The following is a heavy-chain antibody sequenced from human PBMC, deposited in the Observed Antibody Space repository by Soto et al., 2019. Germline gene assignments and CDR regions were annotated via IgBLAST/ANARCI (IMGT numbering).Heavy chain of an antibody. J-gene: IGHJ4*02. D-gene: IGHD1-26*01. CDR3: VREYGGSRVFDY. CDR1: GYTFTNYF. V-gene: IGHV1-46*01. CDR2: INPSADST. Sequence: QVQLVQSGAEVNKPGASVKVSCKTSGYTFTNYFIHWVRQAPGQGLEWMGIINPSADSTNYAQKFQGRVTVTRDTSTSTVYVELRRLRSEDTAVYYCVREYGGSRVFDYWGQGTLVTVSS.